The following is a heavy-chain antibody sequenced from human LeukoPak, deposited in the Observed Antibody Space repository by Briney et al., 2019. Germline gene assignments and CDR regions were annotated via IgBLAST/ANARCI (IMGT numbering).Heavy chain of an antibody. D-gene: IGHD4-17*01. V-gene: IGHV3-48*03. Sequence: GGFLRLSCAASGFTFSSYEMNWVRQAPGKGLEWVSYISSSGSTIYYADSVKGRFTISRDNAKNSLYLQMNSLRAEDTAVYYCVRGIIGDYVWGQGTLVTVSS. CDR3: VRGIIGDYV. CDR2: ISSSGSTI. J-gene: IGHJ4*02. CDR1: GFTFSSYE.